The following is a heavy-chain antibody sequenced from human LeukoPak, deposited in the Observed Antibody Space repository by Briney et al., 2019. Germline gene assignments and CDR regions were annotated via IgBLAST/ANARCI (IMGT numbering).Heavy chain of an antibody. D-gene: IGHD6-13*01. CDR1: GGSISSGGYS. Sequence: PSETLSLTCTVSGGSISSGGYSWSWIRQPPGKGLEWIGYIYYSGSTNYNPSLKSRVTISVDTSKNQFSLKLSSVIAADTAVYYCASSAAAGIPRYWGQGTLVTVSS. J-gene: IGHJ4*02. CDR2: IYYSGST. V-gene: IGHV4-61*08. CDR3: ASSAAAGIPRY.